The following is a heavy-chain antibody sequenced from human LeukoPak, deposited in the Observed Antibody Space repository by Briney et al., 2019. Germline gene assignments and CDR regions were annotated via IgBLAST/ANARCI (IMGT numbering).Heavy chain of an antibody. D-gene: IGHD3-16*01. Sequence: AASVKVSCKASGYTFTSYYMHWVRQAPGQGLEWMGIINPSGGSTSYAQKFQGRVTMTRDTSTSTVYMELSSLRSEDTAVYYCARGGPLPTSSIMITFGGVTDFGYWGQGTLVTVSS. CDR2: INPSGGST. CDR1: GYTFTSYY. V-gene: IGHV1-46*01. J-gene: IGHJ4*02. CDR3: ARGGPLPTSSIMITFGGVTDFGY.